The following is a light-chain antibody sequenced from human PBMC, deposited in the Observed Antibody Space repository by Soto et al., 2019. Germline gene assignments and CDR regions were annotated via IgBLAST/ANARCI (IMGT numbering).Light chain of an antibody. V-gene: IGKV3-15*01. CDR2: GAS. CDR1: QSVSSN. CDR3: QQYDTSPLT. J-gene: IGKJ4*01. Sequence: EIVRTPSPATLSVSPGERATLSCRASQSVSSNLAWYQQKPGQAPRLLIYGASTRATGIPARFSGSGSGTDFTLTISRLETEDFAVYFCQQYDTSPLTVGGGTKGDIK.